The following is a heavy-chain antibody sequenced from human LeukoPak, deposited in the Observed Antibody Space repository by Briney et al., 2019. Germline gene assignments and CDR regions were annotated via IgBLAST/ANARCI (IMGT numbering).Heavy chain of an antibody. CDR3: ARDTPAQPYDY. CDR2: ISAYNGNT. CDR1: GYTFTNYG. J-gene: IGHJ4*02. V-gene: IGHV1-18*01. Sequence: GASVKVSCKASGYTFTNYGISWVRQAPGQGLEWMGWISAYNGNTNYAQKLQGRVTMTTDTSTSTAYMELRSLRSDDTAAYYCARDTPAQPYDYWGQGTLVTVSS. D-gene: IGHD1-14*01.